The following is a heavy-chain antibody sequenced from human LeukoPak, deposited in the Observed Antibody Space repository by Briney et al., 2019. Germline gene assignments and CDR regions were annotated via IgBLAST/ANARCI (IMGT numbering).Heavy chain of an antibody. Sequence: GGSLRLSCAASGFTLSSYWTYWVRQVPGKGLVWVSRINSDGSGTTYADSVKGRFTISRDNAKNTVSLQMNSLTADDTAVYYCARGISSGWYSPGIDYWGQGTLVTVSS. CDR2: INSDGSGT. V-gene: IGHV3-74*01. D-gene: IGHD6-19*01. CDR1: GFTLSSYW. CDR3: ARGISSGWYSPGIDY. J-gene: IGHJ4*02.